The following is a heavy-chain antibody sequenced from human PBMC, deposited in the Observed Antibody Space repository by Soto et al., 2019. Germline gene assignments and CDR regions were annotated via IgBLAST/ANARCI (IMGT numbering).Heavy chain of an antibody. CDR2: ISAYNGNT. J-gene: IGHJ3*02. CDR3: ARDFREVVAATGRAFDI. CDR1: GYTFTSYG. Sequence: GASVKVSCKASGYTFTSYGISWVRQAPGQGLEWMGWISAYNGNTNYAQKLQGRVTMTTDTSTSTAYMELRSLRSDDTAVYYCARDFREVVAATGRAFDIWGQGTMVTVSS. V-gene: IGHV1-18*01. D-gene: IGHD2-15*01.